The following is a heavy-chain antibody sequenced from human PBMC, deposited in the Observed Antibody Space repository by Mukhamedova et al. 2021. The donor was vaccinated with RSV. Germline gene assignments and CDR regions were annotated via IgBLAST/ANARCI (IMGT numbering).Heavy chain of an antibody. Sequence: YATAYAASVQGRFIISRDDSKNTAYLQMKSLKTEDTAVYYCTRHDSSSWEYYYDYWGQGTVVTVSS. J-gene: IGHJ4*02. D-gene: IGHD6-13*01. CDR3: TRHDSSSWEYYYDY. V-gene: IGHV3-73*01. CDR2: YAT.